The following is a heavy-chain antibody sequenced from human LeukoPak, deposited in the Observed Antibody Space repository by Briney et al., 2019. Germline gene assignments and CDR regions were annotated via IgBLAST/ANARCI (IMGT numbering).Heavy chain of an antibody. D-gene: IGHD6-6*01. V-gene: IGHV4-59*08. J-gene: IGHJ3*02. CDR2: IYYSGST. Sequence: PSETLSLTCTVSGGSISSYYWSWIRQPPGKGLEWIGYIYYSGSTNYNPSLKSRVTISVDTSKNQFSLKLSSVTAADTAVYYCARHESIVARPDAFDIWGQGTMVTVSS. CDR1: GGSISSYY. CDR3: ARHESIVARPDAFDI.